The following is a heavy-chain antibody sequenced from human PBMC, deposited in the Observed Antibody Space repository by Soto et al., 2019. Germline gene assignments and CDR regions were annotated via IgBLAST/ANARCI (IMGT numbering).Heavy chain of an antibody. CDR1: GFTFSSYW. Sequence: EVQLVESGGGLVQPGGSPRLSCAASGFTFSSYWMSWVRQAPGKGLEWVANIKQDGSEKYYVDSVKGRFTISRDNAKNSLYLQMNSLRAEDTAVYYCARGPRIAAAGLYYFDYWGQGTLVTVSS. V-gene: IGHV3-7*05. D-gene: IGHD6-13*01. CDR2: IKQDGSEK. CDR3: ARGPRIAAAGLYYFDY. J-gene: IGHJ4*02.